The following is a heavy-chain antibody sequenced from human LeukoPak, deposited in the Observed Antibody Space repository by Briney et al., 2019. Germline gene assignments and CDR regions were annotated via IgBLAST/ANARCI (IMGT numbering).Heavy chain of an antibody. Sequence: SETLSLTRSLSGGSITGYYWSWIRQPPGKGLEWVGYINYSGSTNYNPSLKSRVTISVDTSKNQFSLKLSSVTAADTAVYYCARGSSFRYYYYYYCMDVWGKGTTVTVSS. V-gene: IGHV4-59*01. CDR1: GGSITGYY. CDR2: INYSGST. CDR3: ARGSSFRYYYYYYCMDV. D-gene: IGHD6-13*01. J-gene: IGHJ6*03.